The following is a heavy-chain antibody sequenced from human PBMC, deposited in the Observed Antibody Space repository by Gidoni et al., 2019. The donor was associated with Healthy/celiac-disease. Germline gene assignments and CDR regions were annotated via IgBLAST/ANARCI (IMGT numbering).Heavy chain of an antibody. Sequence: QVQLVESGGGLVKPGGSLRLSCAASGFTFSDYYMSWICQAPGKGLEWVSNISSSGSTIYYADSVKGRFTISRDNAKNSLYLQMNSLRAEDTAVYYCARDNVEWELPAVAVADYYYGMDVWGQGTTVTVSS. CDR1: GFTFSDYY. D-gene: IGHD1-26*01. CDR2: ISSSGSTI. V-gene: IGHV3-11*01. J-gene: IGHJ6*02. CDR3: ARDNVEWELPAVAVADYYYGMDV.